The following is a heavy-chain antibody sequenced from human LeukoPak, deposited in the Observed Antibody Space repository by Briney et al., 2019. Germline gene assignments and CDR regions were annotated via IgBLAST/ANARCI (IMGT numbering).Heavy chain of an antibody. V-gene: IGHV5-10-1*01. CDR2: IDPCDSYT. D-gene: IGHD4-17*01. CDR3: ARRPNDLYDYGEYLLAD. Sequence: GASLSTSWKCSGYIFTSCWISLVRQTPGQGVGWMGSIDPCDSYTNNRPSFQGHVTISADKSISTAYLQWSSLKASDTAMYYCARRPNDLYDYGEYLLADWGQGTLVTVSS. J-gene: IGHJ4*02. CDR1: GYIFTSCW.